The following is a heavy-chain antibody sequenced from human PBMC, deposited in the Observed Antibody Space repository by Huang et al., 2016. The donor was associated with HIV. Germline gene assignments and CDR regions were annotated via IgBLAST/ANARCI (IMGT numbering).Heavy chain of an antibody. J-gene: IGHJ5*02. CDR1: GCTFTNYA. CDR3: ARSAVPGDGDWFDP. CDR2: ISYDGRNK. Sequence: QVHLVESGGGRVQPGRSLSVSCPAPGCTFTNYAIHWVRQAPGQGLEWVACISYDGRNKFSSYSVKGRFTISRDNSKSTLYLLMNSLRVDDTALYYCARSAVPGDGDWFDPWGQGTLVTVSS. D-gene: IGHD6-19*01. V-gene: IGHV3-30*04.